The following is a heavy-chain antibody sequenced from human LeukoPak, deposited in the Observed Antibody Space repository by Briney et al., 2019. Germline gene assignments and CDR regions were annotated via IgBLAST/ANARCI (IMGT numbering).Heavy chain of an antibody. Sequence: ASVKVSCKVSGYTLTELSMHWVRQAPGKGLEWMGGFDPEDGETIYAQKFQGRVTMTEDTSTDTAYMELSSLRSEDTAVYYCATVGYNDFWSGTHFDYWGQGTLVTVSS. J-gene: IGHJ4*02. CDR3: ATVGYNDFWSGTHFDY. V-gene: IGHV1-24*01. CDR1: GYTLTELS. CDR2: FDPEDGET. D-gene: IGHD3-3*01.